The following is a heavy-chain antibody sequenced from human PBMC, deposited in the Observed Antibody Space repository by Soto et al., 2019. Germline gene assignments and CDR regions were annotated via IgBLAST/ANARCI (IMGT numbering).Heavy chain of an antibody. J-gene: IGHJ4*02. V-gene: IGHV4-30-4*01. CDR2: IYYSGST. CDR1: GGSISSGDYY. CDR3: AREPYGGNLAFDY. Sequence: SETLSLTCTVSGGSISSGDYYWSWIRQPPGKGLEWIGYIYYSGSTYYNPSLKSRVTISVDTSKNQFSLKLSSVTAADTAVYYCAREPYGGNLAFDYWGQGTLVTVSS. D-gene: IGHD4-17*01.